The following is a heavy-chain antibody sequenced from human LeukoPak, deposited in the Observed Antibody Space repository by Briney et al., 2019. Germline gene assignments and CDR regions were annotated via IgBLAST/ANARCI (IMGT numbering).Heavy chain of an antibody. CDR1: GFTVSSYS. Sequence: GGSLRLSCAASGFTVSSYSMNWVRQAPGKGLEWVSYISSSSSTIYYADSVKGRFTISRDNAKNSLYLQMNSLRDEDTAVYYCAKDGTLDLAVAYYFDYWGQGTLVTVSS. J-gene: IGHJ4*02. CDR3: AKDGTLDLAVAYYFDY. V-gene: IGHV3-48*02. CDR2: ISSSSSTI. D-gene: IGHD6-19*01.